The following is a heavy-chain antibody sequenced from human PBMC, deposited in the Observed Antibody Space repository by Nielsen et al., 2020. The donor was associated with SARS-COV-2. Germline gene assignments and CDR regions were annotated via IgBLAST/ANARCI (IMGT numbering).Heavy chain of an antibody. CDR3: ARAVGDDYVWGRNHPPRVDR. D-gene: IGHD3-16*01. CDR1: GYTFTTYC. V-gene: IGHV1-18*04. CDR2: TSRNNGKT. J-gene: IGHJ5*02. Sequence: ASVQVFCKASGYTFTTYCIGWVRQAPGQGLEWVGWTSRNNGKTNYAQKFQGRVTMTKDTSTTTAYMDLRSRRSDDTAVYYCARAVGDDYVWGRNHPPRVDRWGQGTLVIVSS.